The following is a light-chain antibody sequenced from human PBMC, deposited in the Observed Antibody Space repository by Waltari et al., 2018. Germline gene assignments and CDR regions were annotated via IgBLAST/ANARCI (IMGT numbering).Light chain of an antibody. CDR3: QQRSNWPLFT. CDR2: DAS. V-gene: IGKV3-11*01. J-gene: IGKJ3*01. Sequence: EIVLTQSPATLSLSPGERATLSCRASQSVSSYLAWYQQKPGQAPRLLIYDASNRATGIPARFSGSGSGTDFTLTISSLEPEDFAVYYCQQRSNWPLFTFGPGTK. CDR1: QSVSSY.